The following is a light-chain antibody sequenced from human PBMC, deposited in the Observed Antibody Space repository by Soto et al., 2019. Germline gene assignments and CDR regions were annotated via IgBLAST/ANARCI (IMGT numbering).Light chain of an antibody. J-gene: IGLJ2*01. CDR3: GAWDSRLSVVL. Sequence: QSVLTQPPSVSAAPGQKFTISCSGSRSNIGNNYVSWYQQLPGTAPRLFIYENDKRPSGIPDRFSGSKSGTSATLGITGLQTGDEADYYCGAWDSRLSVVLFGGGTKVTVL. CDR1: RSNIGNNY. V-gene: IGLV1-51*01. CDR2: END.